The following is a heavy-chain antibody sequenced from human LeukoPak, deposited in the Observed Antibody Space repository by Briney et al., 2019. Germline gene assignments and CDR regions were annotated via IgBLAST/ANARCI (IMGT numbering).Heavy chain of an antibody. J-gene: IGHJ3*02. D-gene: IGHD6-25*01. V-gene: IGHV3-7*03. CDR3: ARRVSGAFDI. Sequence: GGSLRLSCAASGFTVSSNYMSWVRQAPGKGLEWVANIKQDGSEKYYVDSVKGRFTISRDNAKNSLYLQMNSLRAEDTAVYYCARRVSGAFDIWGQGTMVTVSS. CDR1: GFTVSSNY. CDR2: IKQDGSEK.